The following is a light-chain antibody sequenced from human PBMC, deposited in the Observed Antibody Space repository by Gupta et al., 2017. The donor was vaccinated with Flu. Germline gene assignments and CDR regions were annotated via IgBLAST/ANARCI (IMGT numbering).Light chain of an antibody. V-gene: IGKV3-15*01. CDR3: QQYNNWPPVYS. Sequence: EIVMTQSPATLSVSPGERATLSCRASQSVGSNLAWYQQKPGQAPRLLIYGASTRATGIPARFSGSGSGTEFTLTISSLRSEDFAVYYCQQYNNWPPVYSFGQGTKLEIK. J-gene: IGKJ2*03. CDR1: QSVGSN. CDR2: GAS.